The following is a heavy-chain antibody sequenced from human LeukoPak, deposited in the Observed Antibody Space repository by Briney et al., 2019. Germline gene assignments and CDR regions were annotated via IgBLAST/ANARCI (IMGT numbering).Heavy chain of an antibody. J-gene: IGHJ2*01. CDR3: AKRGGYWYFDL. CDR2: IYTSGST. Sequence: SETLSLTCTVSGGSISSGSYYWSWIRQPAGKGLEWIGRIYTSGSTNYNSSFKSRVTISVDTSKSQFSLKLSSVTAADTAVYYCAKRGGYWYFDLWGRGTLVTVSS. V-gene: IGHV4-61*02. CDR1: GGSISSGSYY. D-gene: IGHD3-10*01.